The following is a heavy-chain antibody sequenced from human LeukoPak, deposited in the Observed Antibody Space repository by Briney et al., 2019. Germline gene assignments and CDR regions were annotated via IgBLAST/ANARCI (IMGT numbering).Heavy chain of an antibody. J-gene: IGHJ4*02. Sequence: GGSLRLSSVASGITFSSYWMSWVRQAPGKGLEWVANIKEDGSEKYYVDSVKGRFTISRDNAKNSLYLQMNSLRAEDTAVYYCAAGGNSDYWGQGTLVTVSS. V-gene: IGHV3-7*01. CDR3: AAGGNSDY. CDR2: IKEDGSEK. D-gene: IGHD4-23*01. CDR1: GITFSSYW.